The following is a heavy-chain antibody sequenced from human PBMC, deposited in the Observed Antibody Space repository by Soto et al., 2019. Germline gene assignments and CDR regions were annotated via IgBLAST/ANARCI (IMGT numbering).Heavy chain of an antibody. CDR3: AAGHCTIGVCYKVRIYYSGMDV. V-gene: IGHV1-58*01. CDR1: GFTFTSSA. D-gene: IGHD2-8*01. J-gene: IGHJ6*02. Sequence: PVKVSCKASGFTFTSSAVQWVRQARGQRLEWIGWIVVGSGNTNYAQKFQERVTITRDMSTSTAYMELSSLRSEDTAVYYCAAGHCTIGVCYKVRIYYSGMDVWGDGTTVTLS. CDR2: IVVGSGNT.